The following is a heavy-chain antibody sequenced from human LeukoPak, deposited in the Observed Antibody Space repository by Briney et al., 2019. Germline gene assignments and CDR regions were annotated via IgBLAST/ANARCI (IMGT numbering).Heavy chain of an antibody. J-gene: IGHJ4*02. CDR1: GYTFTSYY. D-gene: IGHD3-10*01. CDR3: ARELYYYGSGSYEVLHDY. Sequence: GASVKVSCKASGYTFTSYYMHWVRQAPGQGLEWMGIINPSGGSTSYAQKFQGRVTMTRDTSTSTVYMELSSLRSEDTVVYYCARELYYYGSGSYEVLHDYWGQGTLVTVSS. CDR2: INPSGGST. V-gene: IGHV1-46*01.